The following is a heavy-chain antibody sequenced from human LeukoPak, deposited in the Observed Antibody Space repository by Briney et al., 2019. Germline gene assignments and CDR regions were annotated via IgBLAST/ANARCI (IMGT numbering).Heavy chain of an antibody. V-gene: IGHV4-34*01. CDR1: GGSFSGYY. D-gene: IGHD2-15*01. Sequence: SETLSLTCAVYGGSFSGYYWSWIRQPPGKGLEWIGEINHSGSTNYNPSLKSRVTISVDTSKNQFSLKLSSVTAADTAVYYCARGEDIVMVVAATRVKWFDPWGQGTLVSVSS. J-gene: IGHJ5*02. CDR2: INHSGST. CDR3: ARGEDIVMVVAATRVKWFDP.